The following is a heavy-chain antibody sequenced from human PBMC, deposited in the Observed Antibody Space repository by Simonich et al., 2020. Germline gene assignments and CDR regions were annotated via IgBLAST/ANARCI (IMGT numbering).Heavy chain of an antibody. CDR2: SNPTSGGT. Sequence: QVQLVQSGAEVKKPGASVKVSCKASGYTFTGYYMHWVRQAPGQGLEGMGRSNPTSGGTNHVQKFQGRVTMTRDTSISTAYMELSRLRSDDTAVYYCARGTYGFAGTTRPNTENWFDPWGQGTLVTVSS. J-gene: IGHJ5*02. CDR3: ARGTYGFAGTTRPNTENWFDP. CDR1: GYTFTGYY. D-gene: IGHD1-7*01. V-gene: IGHV1-2*06.